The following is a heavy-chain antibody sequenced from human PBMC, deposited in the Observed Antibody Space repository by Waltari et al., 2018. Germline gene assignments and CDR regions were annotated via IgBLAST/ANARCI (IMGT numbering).Heavy chain of an antibody. CDR3: ARDRGRGLYLDP. D-gene: IGHD5-12*01. CDR1: GDPMISTDV. CDR2: VRPSGKT. V-gene: IGHV4-4*02. J-gene: IGHJ5*02. Sequence: QLQLQESGPGLVKPSGTLPLTCAVFGDPMISTDVYNWVRQPPVKGLEGIGQVRPSGKTNYNPSFASRVSISVDTYKDQFSLRVTSATAADTAVYYCARDRGRGLYLDPWGPGTLVTVSP.